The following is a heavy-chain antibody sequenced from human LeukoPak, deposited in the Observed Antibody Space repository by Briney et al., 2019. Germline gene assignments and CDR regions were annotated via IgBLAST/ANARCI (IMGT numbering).Heavy chain of an antibody. CDR1: GFTFRNYA. V-gene: IGHV3-30-3*01. Sequence: GGSLRLSCAASGFTFRNYAIHWVRQAPGKGLEWVAVISSDGTNKNYADSVKGRFTISRDKAKNTVYLQVNSLRSEDTAVYYCARNPVTTWGYFDYWGQGTLVTVSS. J-gene: IGHJ4*02. CDR3: ARNPVTTWGYFDY. CDR2: ISSDGTNK. D-gene: IGHD4-17*01.